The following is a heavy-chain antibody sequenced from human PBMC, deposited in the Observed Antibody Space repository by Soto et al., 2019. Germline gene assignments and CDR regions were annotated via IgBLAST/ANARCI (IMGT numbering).Heavy chain of an antibody. CDR2: ISSSGVST. Sequence: EVQLLESGGGLVQPGGSLRLSCAASGFTFSSYTMSWVRQGPGKGLEWVSGISSSGVSTVYADSVKGRFTISRDNFQNTLYLQVNRLRAEDTAVYYCAKGWGDYWGQGTPVTVSS. V-gene: IGHV3-23*01. J-gene: IGHJ4*02. CDR1: GFTFSSYT. D-gene: IGHD7-27*01. CDR3: AKGWGDY.